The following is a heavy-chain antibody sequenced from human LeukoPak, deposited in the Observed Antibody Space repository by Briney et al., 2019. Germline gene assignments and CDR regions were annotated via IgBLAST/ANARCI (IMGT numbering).Heavy chain of an antibody. J-gene: IGHJ4*02. CDR1: GGTFSSYA. D-gene: IGHD5-12*01. V-gene: IGHV1-69*13. CDR2: IIPIFGTA. CDR3: AIFSVGGVPRGYSGYDGGRFDY. Sequence: SVKVSCKASGGTFSSYAISWVRQAPGQGLEWMGGIIPIFGTANYAQKFQGRVTITADESTSTAYMELSSLRSEDTTVYYCAIFSVGGVPRGYSGYDGGRFDYWGQGTLVTVSS.